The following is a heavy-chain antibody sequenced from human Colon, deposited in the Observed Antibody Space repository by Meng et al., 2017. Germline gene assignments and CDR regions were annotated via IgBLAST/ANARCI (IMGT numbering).Heavy chain of an antibody. Sequence: GGSLRLSCAASGFTFSSYSMNWVRQAPGKGLEWVSSISNSSSYIYYADSVKGRFTISRDNAKNSLYLQMNSLRAEDTAVYDCARGPIVVVAATLDYWGQGTLVTVSS. J-gene: IGHJ4*02. CDR1: GFTFSSYS. V-gene: IGHV3-21*01. D-gene: IGHD2-15*01. CDR3: ARGPIVVVAATLDY. CDR2: ISNSSSYI.